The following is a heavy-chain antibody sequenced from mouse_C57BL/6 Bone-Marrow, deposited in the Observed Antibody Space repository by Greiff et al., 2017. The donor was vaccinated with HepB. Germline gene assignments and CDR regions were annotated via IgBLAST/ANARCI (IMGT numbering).Heavy chain of an antibody. J-gene: IGHJ4*01. CDR2: ISSGSSTI. V-gene: IGHV5-17*01. CDR1: GFTFSDYG. Sequence: EVQRVESGGGLVKPGGSLKLSCAASGFTFSDYGMHWVRQAPEKGLEWVAYISSGSSTIYYADTVKGRFTISRDNAKNTLFLQMTSLRSEDTAMYYCARLRWLNAMDYWGQGTSVTVSS. CDR3: ARLRWLNAMDY. D-gene: IGHD2-3*01.